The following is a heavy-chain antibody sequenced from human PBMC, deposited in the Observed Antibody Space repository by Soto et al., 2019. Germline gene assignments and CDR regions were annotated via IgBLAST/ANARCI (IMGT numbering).Heavy chain of an antibody. J-gene: IGHJ3*02. Sequence: CVGRIIQMPGKGLEWMGIIYPGDSDTRYSPSFQGQVTISADKSISTAYLQWSSLKASDTAMYYCASNYPQEDAFDIWGQGTMVTVSS. CDR2: IYPGDSDT. V-gene: IGHV5-51*01. CDR1: C. CDR3: ASNYPQEDAFDI. D-gene: IGHD3-10*01.